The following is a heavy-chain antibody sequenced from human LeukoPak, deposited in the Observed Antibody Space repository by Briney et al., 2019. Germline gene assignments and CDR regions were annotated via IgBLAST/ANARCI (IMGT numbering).Heavy chain of an antibody. Sequence: GGSLRLSCAASGFTFIRYSMTWVRQAPGKGLEWVSSITDYSTNTYYADAVRGRFTISRDNAKNLLYLQMNSLRSEDTAVYYCASEARFGELPDYFDGWGQGTLVTVSS. J-gene: IGHJ4*02. V-gene: IGHV3-21*01. D-gene: IGHD3-10*01. CDR1: GFTFIRYS. CDR3: ASEARFGELPDYFDG. CDR2: ITDYSTNT.